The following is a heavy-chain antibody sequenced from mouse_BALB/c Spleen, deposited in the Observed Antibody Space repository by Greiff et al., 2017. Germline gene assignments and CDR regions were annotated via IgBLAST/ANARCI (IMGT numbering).Heavy chain of an antibody. Sequence: EVQLVESGGGLVKPGGSLKLSCAASGFTFSDYYMYWVRQTPEKRLEWVATISDGGSYTYYPDSVKGRFTISRDNAKNNLYLQMSSLKSEDTAMYYCAREWFAYWGQGTTLTVSS. V-gene: IGHV5-4*02. D-gene: IGHD1-1*02. CDR3: AREWFAY. CDR1: GFTFSDYY. CDR2: ISDGGSYT. J-gene: IGHJ2*01.